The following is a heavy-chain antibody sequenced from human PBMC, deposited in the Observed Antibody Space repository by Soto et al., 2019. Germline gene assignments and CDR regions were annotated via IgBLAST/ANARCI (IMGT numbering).Heavy chain of an antibody. J-gene: IGHJ5*02. CDR2: ISWNSGNI. CDR3: AKDPVPKQWLANWFDP. Sequence: EVQLVESGGGLVQPGRSLRLSCAASGFTFDDYAMHWVRQAPGKGLEWVSGISWNSGNIGYADSVKGRFTISRDNAKNSLYLQMNSLRAEDTALYYCAKDPVPKQWLANWFDPWGQGTLVTVSS. D-gene: IGHD6-19*01. CDR1: GFTFDDYA. V-gene: IGHV3-9*01.